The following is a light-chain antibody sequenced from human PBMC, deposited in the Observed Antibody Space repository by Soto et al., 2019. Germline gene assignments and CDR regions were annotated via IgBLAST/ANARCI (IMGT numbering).Light chain of an antibody. CDR3: SSYTSSSTWV. CDR2: EVS. V-gene: IGLV2-14*01. CDR1: SSDIGGHNY. Sequence: QSALTQPASVSGSPGQSITISCTGTSSDIGGHNYVSWYQHHPGKAPKLIIYEVSDRPSGISARFSASTSGNTASLTISGVQAEDEADYYCSSYTSSSTWVFGGGTKLTVL. J-gene: IGLJ3*02.